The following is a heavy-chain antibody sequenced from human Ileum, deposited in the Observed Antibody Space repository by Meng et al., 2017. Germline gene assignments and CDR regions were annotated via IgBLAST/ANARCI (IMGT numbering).Heavy chain of an antibody. V-gene: IGHV4-34*02. J-gene: IGHJ5*02. Sequence: QVQLLKWGAGWLKLLETRSLTCAVNGESFTDYYWRWIRQPPGQGLEWIGEINHSGHTNYNPSLKSRVTILVDTSKNQFSLRLTSVTAADTAVYYCAKTGHRFDLWSQGTLVTVSS. CDR2: INHSGHT. CDR3: AKTGHRFDL. CDR1: GESFTDYY. D-gene: IGHD3-10*01.